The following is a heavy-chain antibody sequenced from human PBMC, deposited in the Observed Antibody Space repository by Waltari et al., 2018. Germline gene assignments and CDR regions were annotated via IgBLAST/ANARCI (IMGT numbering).Heavy chain of an antibody. CDR3: AREYYDYVWGSYRYYYFDY. V-gene: IGHV3-53*01. CDR1: GFTVSSNY. J-gene: IGHJ4*02. D-gene: IGHD3-16*02. CDR2: IYSGVST. Sequence: EVQLVESGGGLIQPGGSLRLSCAASGFTVSSNYMSWVRQATGKGLEWVRVIYSGVSTYYADSVKGRFTISRDNSKNTLYLQMNSLRAEDTAVYYCAREYYDYVWGSYRYYYFDYWGQGTLVTVSS.